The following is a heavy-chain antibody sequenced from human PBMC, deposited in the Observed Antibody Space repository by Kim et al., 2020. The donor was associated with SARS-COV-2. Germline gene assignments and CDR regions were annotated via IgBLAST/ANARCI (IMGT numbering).Heavy chain of an antibody. J-gene: IGHJ4*02. CDR3: ARAHYGSSSSLDY. CDR2: IYHSGST. Sequence: SETLSLTCAVSGGSISSGGYSWSWIRQPPGKGLEWIGYIYHSGSTYYNPSLKSRVTISVGRSKNQFSLKLSTVTAADTAVYYCARAHYGSSSSLDYWGQGTLVTVSS. CDR1: GGSISSGGYS. D-gene: IGHD3-10*01. V-gene: IGHV4-30-2*01.